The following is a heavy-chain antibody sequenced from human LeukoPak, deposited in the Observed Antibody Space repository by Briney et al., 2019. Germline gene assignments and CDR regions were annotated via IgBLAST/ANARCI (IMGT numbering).Heavy chain of an antibody. D-gene: IGHD5-12*01. J-gene: IGHJ5*02. CDR2: FDPEDGET. CDR3: ATVTSGYDWCLRWFDP. V-gene: IGHV1-24*01. CDR1: GYTLTELS. Sequence: GASVKVSCKVSGYTLTELSMHWVRQAPGKGLEWMGGFDPEDGETIYAQKFQGRVTMTEDTSTDTAYMELSSLRSEDTAVYYCATVTSGYDWCLRWFDPWGQGTLVTVSS.